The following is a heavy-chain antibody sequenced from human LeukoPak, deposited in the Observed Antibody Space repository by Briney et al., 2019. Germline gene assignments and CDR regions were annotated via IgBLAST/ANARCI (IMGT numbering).Heavy chain of an antibody. CDR1: GGSISSSSYY. D-gene: IGHD6-13*01. J-gene: IGHJ4*02. CDR2: IYYSGST. CDR3: ARERLKGTAAGGVYYFDY. V-gene: IGHV4-39*07. Sequence: SETLPLTCTVSGGSISSSSYYWGWIRQPPGKGLEWIESIYYSGSTYYNPSLKSRVTISVDTSKNQFSLKLSSVTAADTAVYYCARERLKGTAAGGVYYFDYWGQGTLVTVSS.